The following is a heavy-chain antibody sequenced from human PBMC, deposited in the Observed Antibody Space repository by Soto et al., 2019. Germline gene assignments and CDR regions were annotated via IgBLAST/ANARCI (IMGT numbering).Heavy chain of an antibody. D-gene: IGHD1-1*01. CDR1: GFTFTSSA. CDR2: IVVGSGNT. CDR3: AAERPRPATGRRCYWYNCMGG. V-gene: IGHV1-58*01. J-gene: IGHJ6*01. Sequence: SVKVSCKASGFTFTSSAVQWVRQARGQRLEWIGWIVVGSGNTNYAQKFQERVTITRDMSTSTAYMELSSLRSEDTAVYFCAAERPRPATGRRCYWYNCMGGWGRGTRIIFYS.